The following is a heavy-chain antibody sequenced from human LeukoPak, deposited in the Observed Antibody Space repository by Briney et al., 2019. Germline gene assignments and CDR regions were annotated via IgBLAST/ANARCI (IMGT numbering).Heavy chain of an antibody. V-gene: IGHV4-59*01. CDR3: ARGGYDILTGYYGYFDY. CDR1: GGSISGYY. Sequence: PSETLSLTCTVSGGSISGYYWSWIRQPPGKGLEWIGYIYYSGSTNYNPSLKSRVTISLDTSKNQFSLKLSSVTAADTAVYYCARGGYDILTGYYGYFDYWGQGTLVTVSS. D-gene: IGHD3-9*01. CDR2: IYYSGST. J-gene: IGHJ4*02.